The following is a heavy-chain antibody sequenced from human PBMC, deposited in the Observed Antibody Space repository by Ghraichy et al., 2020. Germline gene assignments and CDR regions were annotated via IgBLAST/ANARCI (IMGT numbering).Heavy chain of an antibody. CDR1: GGSFSGYY. CDR2: INHSGST. Sequence: SCAVYGGSFSGYYWSWIRQPPGKGLEWIGEINHSGSTNYNPSLKSRVTISVDTSKNQFSLKLSSVTAADTAVYYCARGRPGRYCSSTSCRNFDYWGQGTLVTVSS. J-gene: IGHJ4*02. D-gene: IGHD2-2*01. V-gene: IGHV4-34*01. CDR3: ARGRPGRYCSSTSCRNFDY.